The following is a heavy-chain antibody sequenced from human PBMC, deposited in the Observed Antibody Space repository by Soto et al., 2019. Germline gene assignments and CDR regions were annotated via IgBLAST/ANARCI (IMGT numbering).Heavy chain of an antibody. Sequence: PGGSLRLSCAASGFTFSRYGIHWVRQSPGKGLEWVTVMSYDGNQKHYADSVKGRFTVSRDDSENTVFLQMTSLRPEDTATYYCAKDRYFDSYYLDSWGQGTLVTVSS. CDR1: GFTFSRYG. V-gene: IGHV3-30-3*01. CDR2: MSYDGNQK. CDR3: AKDRYFDSYYLDS. J-gene: IGHJ4*02. D-gene: IGHD3-9*01.